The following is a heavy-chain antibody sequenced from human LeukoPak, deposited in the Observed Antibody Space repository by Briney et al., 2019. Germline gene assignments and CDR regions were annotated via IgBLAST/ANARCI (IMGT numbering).Heavy chain of an antibody. CDR1: GGSITSTNY. V-gene: IGHV4-4*02. Sequence: SGTLSLTCGVSGGSITSTNYWTWVRQPPGKGLEWIGEVNLQGSTNYNPSLMGRVAISVDTSENHISLQLTSVTAADTAVYYCAREGGPYRPLDYSGQGALVTVSS. CDR2: VNLQGST. CDR3: AREGGPYRPLDY. J-gene: IGHJ4*02.